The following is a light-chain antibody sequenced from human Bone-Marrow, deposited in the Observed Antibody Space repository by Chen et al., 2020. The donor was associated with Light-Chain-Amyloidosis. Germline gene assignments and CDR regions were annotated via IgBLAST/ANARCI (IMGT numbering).Light chain of an antibody. CDR2: RDT. Sequence: SYELTQPPSVSVSPGQTARITCSGDDLPTKYAYWYQQKPGQAPVLVIHRDTERPSGISERFSGSSSGTTDTLTSSGVQAEDDADYHCQSADSSGTYEVIFGGGTKLTVL. CDR1: DLPTKY. J-gene: IGLJ2*01. CDR3: QSADSSGTYEVI. V-gene: IGLV3-25*03.